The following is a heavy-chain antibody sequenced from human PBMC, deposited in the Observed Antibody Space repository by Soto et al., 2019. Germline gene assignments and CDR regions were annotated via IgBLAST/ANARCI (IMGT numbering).Heavy chain of an antibody. J-gene: IGHJ6*02. Sequence: TGGSLRLSCAASGFTFSSYGMHWVRQAPGKGLEWVAVISYDGSNKYYADSVKGRFTISRDNSKNTLYLQMNSLRAEDTAVYYCAKNVGGRGVHYYYYYGMDVWGQGTTVTVSS. CDR2: ISYDGSNK. V-gene: IGHV3-30*18. D-gene: IGHD2-15*01. CDR1: GFTFSSYG. CDR3: AKNVGGRGVHYYYYYGMDV.